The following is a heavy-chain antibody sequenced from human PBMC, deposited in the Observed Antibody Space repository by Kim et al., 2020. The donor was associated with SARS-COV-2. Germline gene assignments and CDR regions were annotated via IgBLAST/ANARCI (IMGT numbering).Heavy chain of an antibody. J-gene: IGHJ6*02. CDR3: AKVGSGSRIWDYYYYYGMYV. D-gene: IGHD3-10*01. Sequence: GGSLRLSCAASGFTFSSYAMSWVRQAPGKGLEWVSSISVSGGSTYYADSVKGRFTISRDNSKNTLYLQMNSLRAEDTAVYYCAKVGSGSRIWDYYYYYGMYVWGQGTTVTVSS. CDR2: ISVSGGST. CDR1: GFTFSSYA. V-gene: IGHV3-23*01.